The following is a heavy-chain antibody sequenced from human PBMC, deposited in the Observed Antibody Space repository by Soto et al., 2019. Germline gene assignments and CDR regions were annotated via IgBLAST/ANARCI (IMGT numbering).Heavy chain of an antibody. J-gene: IGHJ5*02. Sequence: PSETLSLTCAVYGGFLSESYWTWIRQPPGKGLEWIGEINHVGGTNYNPSLKSRVTMSVYTSQNQFSLRLISVTAADTAMYFCVRIRYQLPSSVLWLDPWGQGTPVTVSS. D-gene: IGHD3-16*01. CDR2: INHVGGT. V-gene: IGHV4-34*01. CDR3: VRIRYQLPSSVLWLDP. CDR1: GGFLSESY.